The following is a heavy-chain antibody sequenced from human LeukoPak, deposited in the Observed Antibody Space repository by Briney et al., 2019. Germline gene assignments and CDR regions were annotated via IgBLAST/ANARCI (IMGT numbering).Heavy chain of an antibody. CDR1: GFTFSSYE. CDR2: ISSSGSTI. J-gene: IGHJ6*03. V-gene: IGHV3-48*03. Sequence: GGSLRLSCAASGFTFSSYEMNWVRQAPGKGLEWVSYISSSGSTIYYADSVKGRFTISRDNSKNTLYVQMNSLRAEDTAVYYCAKDRDRTYYYYYMDVWGKGTTVTISS. CDR3: AKDRDRTYYYYYMDV. D-gene: IGHD3-10*01.